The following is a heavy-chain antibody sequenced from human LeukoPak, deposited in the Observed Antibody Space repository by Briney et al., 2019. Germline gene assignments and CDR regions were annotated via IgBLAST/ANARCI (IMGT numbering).Heavy chain of an antibody. D-gene: IGHD6-13*01. CDR2: IYSGGST. V-gene: IGHV3-53*01. CDR1: GFTVSSNY. CDR3: ARMAAAGKNPHSSFDY. Sequence: GGSLRLSCAASGFTVSSNYMSWVRQAPGKGLEWVSVIYSGGSTYYADSVKGRFTISRDNSKNTLYLQMNSLRAEDTAVYYCARMAAAGKNPHSSFDYWGQGTLVTVSS. J-gene: IGHJ4*02.